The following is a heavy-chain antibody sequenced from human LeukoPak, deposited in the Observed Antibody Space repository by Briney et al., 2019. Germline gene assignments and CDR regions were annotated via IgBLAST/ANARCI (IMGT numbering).Heavy chain of an antibody. CDR1: GGSISSSSYY. J-gene: IGHJ4*02. CDR2: IYHSGRT. D-gene: IGHD5-24*01. CDR3: ARLYPPATRFDY. Sequence: SETLSLTCTVSGGSISSSSYYWGWIRQPPGKGLEWIGSIYHSGRTFYNPSLKRRVAISVDTSKNQFSLKLTSVTAADTAVYYCARLYPPATRFDYWGQGTLVTVSS. V-gene: IGHV4-39*07.